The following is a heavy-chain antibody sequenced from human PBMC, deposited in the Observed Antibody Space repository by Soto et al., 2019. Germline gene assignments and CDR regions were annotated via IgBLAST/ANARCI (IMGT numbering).Heavy chain of an antibody. V-gene: IGHV4-31*03. Sequence: VQLQESGPGLVKPSQTLSLTCTVSGGSISSGGYHWSWIRQHPGKGLEWIGYIYYSGSTYYNPSLKSRVTISVDMSKNQFSLKPTSVTDADTAVYYCARYYPHWFDPWGQGTLVTVSS. CDR2: IYYSGST. J-gene: IGHJ5*02. D-gene: IGHD1-26*01. CDR3: ARYYPHWFDP. CDR1: GGSISSGGYH.